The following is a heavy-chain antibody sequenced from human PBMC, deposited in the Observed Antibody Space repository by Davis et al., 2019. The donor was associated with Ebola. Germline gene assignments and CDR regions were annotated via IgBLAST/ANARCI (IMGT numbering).Heavy chain of an antibody. J-gene: IGHJ4*02. CDR3: ARRGFKDYVWGSYRYTYFDY. CDR2: IYPGDSDT. Sequence: GESLKISCKGSGYSFTSYWIAWVRQMPGKGLEWMGIIYPGDSDTRYSPSFQGQVTVSADKSTTTAYLQWSTLKASDTAMYYCARRGFKDYVWGSYRYTYFDYWGQGTLVTVSS. CDR1: GYSFTSYW. D-gene: IGHD3-16*02. V-gene: IGHV5-51*01.